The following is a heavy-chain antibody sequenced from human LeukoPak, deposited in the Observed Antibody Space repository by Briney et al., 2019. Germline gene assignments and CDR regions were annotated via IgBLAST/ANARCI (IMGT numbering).Heavy chain of an antibody. Sequence: SVNVSCKASGGTFSNYAINWVRQAPGQGLEWMGGIIPIFGTANYAQKFKGRVTITADESTNTAYMELRSLRSEDTAVFYCARGWLAETTVVTPYNYWGQGTRVTVSS. J-gene: IGHJ4*02. CDR1: GGTFSNYA. D-gene: IGHD4-23*01. V-gene: IGHV1-69*13. CDR3: ARGWLAETTVVTPYNY. CDR2: IIPIFGTA.